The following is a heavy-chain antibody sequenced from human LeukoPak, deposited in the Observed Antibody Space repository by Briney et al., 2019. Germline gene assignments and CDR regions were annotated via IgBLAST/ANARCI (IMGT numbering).Heavy chain of an antibody. CDR2: IYFSCST. D-gene: IGHD2-2*01. V-gene: IGHV4-31*03. J-gene: IGHJ5*02. Sequence: SQTLSLTCTVSGASITNDDYYWSWSRQHPGKGLEWIGYIYFSCSTYYNPTLKSRASVSVDTSKSQFSLRLTPVTAADTAVYYCARRAPFSNWFDPWGQGTLVIVSS. CDR3: ARRAPFSNWFDP. CDR1: GASITNDDYY.